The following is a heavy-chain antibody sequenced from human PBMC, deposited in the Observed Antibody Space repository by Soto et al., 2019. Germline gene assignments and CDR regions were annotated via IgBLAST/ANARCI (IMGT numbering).Heavy chain of an antibody. CDR3: AKDTYYYYGMDV. J-gene: IGHJ6*02. V-gene: IGHV3-23*01. CDR1: VFTFSSYA. CDR2: ISGSGGST. Sequence: WWSLRLSCSASVFTFSSYAMSWFRQAPGKGLEWVSAISGSGGSTYYADSVKGRFTISRDNSKNTLYLQMNSLRAEDTAVYYCAKDTYYYYGMDVWGQGTTVTVSS.